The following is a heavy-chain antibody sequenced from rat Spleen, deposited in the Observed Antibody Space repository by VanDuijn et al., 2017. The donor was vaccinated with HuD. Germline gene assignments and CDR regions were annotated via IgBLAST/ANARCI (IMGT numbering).Heavy chain of an antibody. V-gene: IGHV5-17*01. CDR1: GFTFSDYA. Sequence: EVQLVESGGGLVQPGRPLELSCAASGFTFSDYAMAWVRQAPKKGLEWVAVITYDGSGTYYRDSVKGRFTISRDNAKSSLYLQMDSLRSEDTATYYCTTEPGYNAYFAYWGQGVMVTVSS. D-gene: IGHD1-4*01. CDR3: TTEPGYNAYFAY. CDR2: ITYDGSGT. J-gene: IGHJ2*01.